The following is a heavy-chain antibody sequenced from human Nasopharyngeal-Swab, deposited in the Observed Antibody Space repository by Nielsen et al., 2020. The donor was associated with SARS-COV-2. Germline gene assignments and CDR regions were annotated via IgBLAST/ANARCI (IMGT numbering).Heavy chain of an antibody. J-gene: IGHJ6*02. D-gene: IGHD6-19*01. Sequence: GRQAPGKGLEWVSGISWNSGSIGYADSVKGRFTISRDNAKNSLYLQMNSLRAEDTALYYCAKGRSGWSYYGMDVWGQGTTVTVSS. CDR2: ISWNSGSI. CDR3: AKGRSGWSYYGMDV. V-gene: IGHV3-9*01.